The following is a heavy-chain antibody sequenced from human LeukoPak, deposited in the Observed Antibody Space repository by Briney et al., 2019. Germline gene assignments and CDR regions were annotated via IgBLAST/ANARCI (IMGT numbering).Heavy chain of an antibody. CDR3: ARGRQVTARSALDV. D-gene: IGHD2-21*02. J-gene: IGHJ6*02. Sequence: GGSLRLSCAASGFLFSSYSMKWVRQTPGKALEGVSYIRSRSETIYYADSVKGRFTISRDDAKNSLFLQRNSLRDEDTAVYYCARGRQVTARSALDVWGQGTTVIVSS. CDR2: IRSRSETI. V-gene: IGHV3-48*02. CDR1: GFLFSSYS.